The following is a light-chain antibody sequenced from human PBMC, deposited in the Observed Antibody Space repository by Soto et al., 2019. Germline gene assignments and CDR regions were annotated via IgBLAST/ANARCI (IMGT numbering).Light chain of an antibody. Sequence: QLVLTQSSSASASLGSSVKLACTVSSGYITYIIALHQQQPGKAPRYLMKLERSENYNKGIGVPDRFSGSSSGADRYLTSSSIRSEAECDYACGNWDSYAHVFGGGTQLTVL. J-gene: IGLJ2*01. V-gene: IGLV4-60*03. CDR2: LERSENY. CDR1: SGYITYI. CDR3: GNWDSYAHV.